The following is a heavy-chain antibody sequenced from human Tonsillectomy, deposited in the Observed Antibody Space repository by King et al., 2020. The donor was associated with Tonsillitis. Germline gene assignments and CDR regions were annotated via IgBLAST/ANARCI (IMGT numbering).Heavy chain of an antibody. CDR2: IKQDGSEK. V-gene: IGHV3-7*01. CDR1: GFTFSTYW. J-gene: IGHJ4*02. Sequence: QLVESGGGLVQPGGSLRLSCAASGFTFSTYWMTWVRQAPGKGLEWVANIKQDGSEKYYVDSVKGRFTISRDNAKNSLYLQMNSLRAEDTGVYYCASYYDSSGSSGFDYWGQGTLVTVSS. CDR3: ASYYDSSGSSGFDY. D-gene: IGHD3-22*01.